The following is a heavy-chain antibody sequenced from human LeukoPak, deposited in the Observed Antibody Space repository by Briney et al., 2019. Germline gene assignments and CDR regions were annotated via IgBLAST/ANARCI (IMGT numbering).Heavy chain of an antibody. CDR1: GGSISSSSYY. D-gene: IGHD1-26*01. CDR2: IYYSGST. V-gene: IGHV4-39*07. Sequence: SETLSLTCTVSGGSISSSSYYWGWIRQPPGKGLEWIGSIYYSGSTYYNPSLKSRVTISVDTSKNQFSLKLSSVTAADTAVYYCARDDSGSYLKADYWGQGTLVTVSS. J-gene: IGHJ4*02. CDR3: ARDDSGSYLKADY.